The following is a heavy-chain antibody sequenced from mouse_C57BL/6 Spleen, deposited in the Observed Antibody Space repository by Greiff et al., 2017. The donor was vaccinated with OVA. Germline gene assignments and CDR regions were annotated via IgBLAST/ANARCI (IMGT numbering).Heavy chain of an antibody. J-gene: IGHJ1*03. CDR1: GFTFSDYY. CDR2: INYDGSST. V-gene: IGHV5-16*01. CDR3: ARDVNGYFDV. Sequence: VESEGGLVQPGSSMKLSCTASGFTFSDYYMAWVRQVPEKGLEWVANINYDGSSTYYLDSLKSRFIISRDNAKNILYLQMSSLKSEDTATYYCARDVNGYFDVWGTGTTVTVSS.